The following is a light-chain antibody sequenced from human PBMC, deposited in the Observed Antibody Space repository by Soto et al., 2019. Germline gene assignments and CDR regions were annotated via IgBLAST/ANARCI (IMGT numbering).Light chain of an antibody. CDR1: VLAKTY. Sequence: SYELTQPSSVSVFPGQTARITCSGDVLAKTYARWFQQKTGQAPLLVIYKDYERPSGIPERFSGSSSGTTVTLTISGAQVEDEADYYCYSAADNNQGVFGGGTKLAVL. CDR3: YSAADNNQGV. CDR2: KDY. V-gene: IGLV3-27*01. J-gene: IGLJ3*02.